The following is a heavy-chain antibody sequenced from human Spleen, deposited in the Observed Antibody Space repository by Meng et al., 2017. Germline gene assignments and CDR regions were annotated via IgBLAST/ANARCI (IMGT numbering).Heavy chain of an antibody. J-gene: IGHJ5*02. V-gene: IGHV4-4*02. CDR1: GGSVSSTNW. CDR2: IYHSGGT. Sequence: QVHLQESGPGLVKPSGTLSLTCVVSGGSVSSTNWWNWVRQPPGKGLEWIGEIYHSGGTNYNPSLKSRVTMSVDKSKNQFSLKLSSVTAADTAVYYCVRSSAWVRTGFDPWGQGTLVTVSS. D-gene: IGHD6-19*01. CDR3: VRSSAWVRTGFDP.